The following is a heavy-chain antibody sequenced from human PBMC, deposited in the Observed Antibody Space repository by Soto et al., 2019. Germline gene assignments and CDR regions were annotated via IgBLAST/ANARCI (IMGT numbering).Heavy chain of an antibody. CDR3: AREGVFQYYYGMDV. CDR2: ISAYNGNT. CDR1: GYTFTSYG. V-gene: IGHV1-18*01. J-gene: IGHJ6*02. D-gene: IGHD6-6*01. Sequence: ASVKVSCKASGYTFTSYGISWVRQAPGQGLEWMGWISAYNGNTNYAQKFQGRVTITADKSTSTAYMELSSLRSEDTAVYYCAREGVFQYYYGMDVWGQGTTVTVSS.